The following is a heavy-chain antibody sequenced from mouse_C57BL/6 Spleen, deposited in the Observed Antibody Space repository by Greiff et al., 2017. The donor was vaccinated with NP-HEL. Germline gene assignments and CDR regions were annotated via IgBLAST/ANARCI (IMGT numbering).Heavy chain of an antibody. V-gene: IGHV5-4*01. D-gene: IGHD2-5*01. CDR1: GFTFSSYA. CDR3: ARDGDSNYEKDYAMDY. J-gene: IGHJ4*01. Sequence: EVNVVESGGGLVKPGGSLKLSCAASGFTFSSYAMSWVRQTPEKRLEWVATISDGGSYTYYPDNVKGRFTISRDNAKNNLYLQMSHLKSEDTAMYYCARDGDSNYEKDYAMDYWGQGTSVTVSS. CDR2: ISDGGSYT.